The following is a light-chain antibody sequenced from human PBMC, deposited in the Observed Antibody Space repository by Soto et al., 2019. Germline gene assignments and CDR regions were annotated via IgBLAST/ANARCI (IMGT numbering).Light chain of an antibody. CDR2: EVT. CDR3: SSYAASNNFYFV. CDR1: SSDVGGYNY. Sequence: QSALTQPPSASGSPGQSVTFSCTGTSSDVGGYNYVSWYQQYPGRAPKLMIYEVTKRPSGVPDRFSGSKSGNTASLTVSGLQAEDEADYYCSSYAASNNFYFVFDGGTKMTVL. J-gene: IGLJ3*02. V-gene: IGLV2-8*01.